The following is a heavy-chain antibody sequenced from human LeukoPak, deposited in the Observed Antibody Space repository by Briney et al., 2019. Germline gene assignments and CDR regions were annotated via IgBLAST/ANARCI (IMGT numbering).Heavy chain of an antibody. CDR3: AREPRESCAAFDI. Sequence: GGSLRLSCAASGFTFRTYSMNWVRQAPGKGLEWVSYISSSSSSIYYADSVKGRFTISRDNAKNSLYLQLNSLRDEDTAVYYCAREPRESCAAFDIWGQGTMVTVSS. V-gene: IGHV3-48*02. CDR1: GFTFRTYS. J-gene: IGHJ3*02. CDR2: ISSSSSSI.